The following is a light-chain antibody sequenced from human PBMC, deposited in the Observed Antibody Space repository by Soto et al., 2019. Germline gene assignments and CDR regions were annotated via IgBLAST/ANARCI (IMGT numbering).Light chain of an antibody. CDR3: CSYAGSSRV. CDR1: SSDVGSYNL. CDR2: EGS. Sequence: QSVLTQHASVSGSPGQSITISCTGTSSDVGSYNLVSWYQQHPGKAPKLMIYEGSKRPSGVSNRFSGSKSGNTASLTISGLQAEDEADYYCCSYAGSSRVFGGGTKLTVL. J-gene: IGLJ2*01. V-gene: IGLV2-23*01.